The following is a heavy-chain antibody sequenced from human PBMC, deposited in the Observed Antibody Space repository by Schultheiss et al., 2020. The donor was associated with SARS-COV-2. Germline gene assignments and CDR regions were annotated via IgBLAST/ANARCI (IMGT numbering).Heavy chain of an antibody. Sequence: SETLSLTCAVYGGSFSDYYWSWIRQHPGKGLEWIGYIYYSGSTYYNPSLKSRVTISVDTSKNQFSLKLSSVTAADTAVYYCAREATVGYFDYWGQGTLVTVSS. CDR1: GGSFSDYY. CDR2: IYYSGST. CDR3: AREATVGYFDY. V-gene: IGHV4-31*11. D-gene: IGHD4-11*01. J-gene: IGHJ4*02.